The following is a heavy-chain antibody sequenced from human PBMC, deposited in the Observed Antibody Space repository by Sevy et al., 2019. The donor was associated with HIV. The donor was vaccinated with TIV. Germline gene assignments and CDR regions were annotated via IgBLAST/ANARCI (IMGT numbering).Heavy chain of an antibody. J-gene: IGHJ4*02. CDR3: AKDLTERYSTSAGDFDY. Sequence: GESLKISCAASGFTFKVYGMHWVRQAPGKGLQWVAFTRYDGSTKYYADSVKGRFTISRDNSKNTLYLQMNSLRVEDTAMYYCAKDLTERYSTSAGDFDYWGQGSLVTVSS. V-gene: IGHV3-30*02. D-gene: IGHD2-2*01. CDR2: TRYDGSTK. CDR1: GFTFKVYG.